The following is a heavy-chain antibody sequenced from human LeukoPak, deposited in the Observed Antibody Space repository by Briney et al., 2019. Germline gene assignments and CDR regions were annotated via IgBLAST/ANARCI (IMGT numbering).Heavy chain of an antibody. V-gene: IGHV3-11*06. CDR3: GSVKIG. CDR1: GFTFSYYY. D-gene: IGHD2-21*01. Sequence: GGSLRLSCAASGFTFSYYYMSWIRQAPGKGLEWISYISDTITYTNYAASVKGRFTISRDNAKSSLYLEMNSLRAEDTAVYYCGSVKIGWGRGTLVTVSS. CDR2: ISDTITYT. J-gene: IGHJ4*02.